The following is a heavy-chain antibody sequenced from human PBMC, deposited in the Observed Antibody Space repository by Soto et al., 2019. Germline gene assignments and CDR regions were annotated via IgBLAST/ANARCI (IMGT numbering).Heavy chain of an antibody. CDR2: INAGSGYT. J-gene: IGHJ6*02. Sequence: QVQLVQSGAEVKKTGASVKISCEASGYTFTNFSIHWVRQAPGQRLEWMGWINAGSGYTKYSRRFQDRLIITRDRSASTAYMDLSILRSEDTGMFYCARGRGVIRNYYGMDVWGQGTTVTVSS. V-gene: IGHV1-3*01. CDR3: ARGRGVIRNYYGMDV. D-gene: IGHD3-3*02. CDR1: GYTFTNFS.